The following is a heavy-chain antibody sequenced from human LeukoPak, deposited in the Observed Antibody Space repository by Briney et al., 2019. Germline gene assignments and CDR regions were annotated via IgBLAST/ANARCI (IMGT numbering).Heavy chain of an antibody. V-gene: IGHV4-61*02. J-gene: IGHJ4*02. CDR3: ARDPLPDCSSTSCYTI. D-gene: IGHD2-2*02. Sequence: PSETLSLTCTVSGGSISSGSYYWSWIRQPAGKGLEWIGRIYTSGSTNYNPSLKSRVTISVDTSKNQLSLKLSSVTAADTAVYYCARDPLPDCSSTSCYTIWGQGTLVTVSS. CDR1: GGSISSGSYY. CDR2: IYTSGST.